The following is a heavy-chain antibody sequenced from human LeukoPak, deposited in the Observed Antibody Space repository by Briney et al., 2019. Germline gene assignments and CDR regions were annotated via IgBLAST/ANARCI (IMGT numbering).Heavy chain of an antibody. D-gene: IGHD1-26*01. V-gene: IGHV2-70*11. CDR3: ARIQNWCSGSYPPYYYGMDV. J-gene: IGHJ6*02. Sequence: SGPALVKPTQTLTLTCTFSGFSLSTSGMCVSWIRQPPGKALEWLARIDWDDDKYYSTSLKTRLTISKDTSKNQVVLTMTNMDPVDTATYYCARIQNWCSGSYPPYYYGMDVWGQGTTVTVSS. CDR1: GFSLSTSGMC. CDR2: IDWDDDK.